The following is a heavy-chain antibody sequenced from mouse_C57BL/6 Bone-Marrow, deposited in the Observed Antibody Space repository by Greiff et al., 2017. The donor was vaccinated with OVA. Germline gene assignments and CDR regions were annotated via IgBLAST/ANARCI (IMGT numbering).Heavy chain of an antibody. Sequence: ESGPGLVKPSQSLSLTCSVTGYSITSGYYWNWIRQFPGNKLEWMGYISYDGSNNYNPSLKNRISITLDTSKNQFFLKLNSVTTEDTATYYCATYFPYDYGSWYFDYWGQGTTLTVSA. CDR2: ISYDGSN. D-gene: IGHD1-1*01. CDR1: GYSITSGYY. CDR3: ATYFPYDYGSWYFDY. J-gene: IGHJ2*01. V-gene: IGHV3-6*01.